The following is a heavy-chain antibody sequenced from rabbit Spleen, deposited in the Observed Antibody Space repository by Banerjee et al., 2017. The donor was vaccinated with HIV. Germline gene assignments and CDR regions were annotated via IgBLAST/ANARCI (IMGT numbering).Heavy chain of an antibody. V-gene: IGHV1S40*01. J-gene: IGHJ4*01. CDR2: INT. CDR3: AGGDGYAYDGYDL. Sequence: QSLEESGGDLVKPGASLTLTCKASGFSFSDRDVMCWVRQAPGKGLEWIACINTYYAPWVNGRFTISKISSTTTTLQMTSLTVADTATYFCAGGDGYAYDGYDLWGPGTLVTVS. CDR1: GFSFSDRDV. D-gene: IGHD6-1*01.